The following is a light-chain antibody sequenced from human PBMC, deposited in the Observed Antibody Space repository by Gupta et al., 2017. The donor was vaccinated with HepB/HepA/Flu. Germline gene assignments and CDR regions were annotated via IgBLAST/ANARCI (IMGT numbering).Light chain of an antibody. CDR3: QVWDTSSDRWV. CDR1: NIGSYS. V-gene: IGLV3-21*04. J-gene: IGLJ3*02. CDR2: YDR. Sequence: DVLTQPPSVSVAPGKTATMTWEGNNIGSYSVHWYQQKPGQAPVVVIYYDRDRPSEIPERFSGSKSGNTATLTISSVEVGDEADYYCQVWDTSSDRWVFGGGTELTVL.